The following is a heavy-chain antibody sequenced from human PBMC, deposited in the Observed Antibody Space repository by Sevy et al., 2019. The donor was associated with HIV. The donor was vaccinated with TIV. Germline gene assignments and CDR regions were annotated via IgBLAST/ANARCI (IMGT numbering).Heavy chain of an antibody. D-gene: IGHD2-15*01. Sequence: GGSLRLSCAASGFTFSSYAMSWVRQAPGKGLEWVSAISGSGGSTYYADSVKGRFTISRDNSKNTLYLQMNSLRAEDTAVYYCAKVYSYCSGGSCYSYYFDYWGQGTLVTVSS. CDR3: AKVYSYCSGGSCYSYYFDY. V-gene: IGHV3-23*01. CDR2: ISGSGGST. CDR1: GFTFSSYA. J-gene: IGHJ4*02.